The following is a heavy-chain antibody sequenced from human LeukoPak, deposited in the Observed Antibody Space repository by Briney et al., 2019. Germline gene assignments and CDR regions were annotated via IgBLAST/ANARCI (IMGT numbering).Heavy chain of an antibody. CDR3: AREPEGESFDY. CDR2: TIPIFGIA. V-gene: IGHV1-69*04. Sequence: SVKVSCKASGGTFSSYAISWVRQAPGQGLEWMGRTIPIFGIANYAQKFQGRVTITADKSTSTAYMELSSLRSEDTAVYYCAREPEGESFDYWGQGTLVTVSS. J-gene: IGHJ4*02. CDR1: GGTFSSYA. D-gene: IGHD3-16*01.